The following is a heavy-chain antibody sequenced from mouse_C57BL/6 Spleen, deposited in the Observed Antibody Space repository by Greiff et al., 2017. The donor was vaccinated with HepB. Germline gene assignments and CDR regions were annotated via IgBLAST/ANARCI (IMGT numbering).Heavy chain of an antibody. V-gene: IGHV1-54*01. CDR3: ARSEDDYDGFAY. Sequence: VQLQQSGAELVRPGTSVKVSCKASGYAFTNYLIEWVKQRPGQGLEWIGVINPGSGGTNYNEKFKGKATLTADKSSSTAYMQLSSLTSEDSAVYFCARSEDDYDGFAYWGQGTLVTVSA. CDR1: GYAFTNYL. J-gene: IGHJ3*01. CDR2: INPGSGGT. D-gene: IGHD2-4*01.